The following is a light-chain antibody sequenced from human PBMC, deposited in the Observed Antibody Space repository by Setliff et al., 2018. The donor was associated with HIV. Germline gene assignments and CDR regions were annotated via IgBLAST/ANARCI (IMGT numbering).Light chain of an antibody. Sequence: SALTQPASVSGSPGQSITISCTGTSGDVGRYNLVSWYQQQPGKPPKLMIYQASKRPSGVSNPFSGSKSGNTASLTISGLQAEDEADYYCCSNTGSNTYVFGTGTKVTVL. V-gene: IGLV2-23*01. CDR1: SGDVGRYNL. J-gene: IGLJ1*01. CDR3: CSNTGSNTYV. CDR2: QAS.